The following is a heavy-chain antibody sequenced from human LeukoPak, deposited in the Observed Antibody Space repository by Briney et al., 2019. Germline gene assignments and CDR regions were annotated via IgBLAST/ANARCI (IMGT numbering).Heavy chain of an antibody. J-gene: IGHJ4*02. D-gene: IGHD2-2*01. Sequence: PGGSLRLSCVASGFTFSSCCMIWVRQAPGKGLEWLANIKQDESETHYVDSVKGRFAISRDNAKNSMYLHMSSLRVEDTAVYYCARVESGNSCYRAVDYWGQGTLVTVSS. CDR3: ARVESGNSCYRAVDY. V-gene: IGHV3-7*01. CDR1: GFTFSSCC. CDR2: IKQDESET.